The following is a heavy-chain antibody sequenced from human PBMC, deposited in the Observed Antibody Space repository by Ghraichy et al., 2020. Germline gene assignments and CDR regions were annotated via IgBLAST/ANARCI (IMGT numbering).Heavy chain of an antibody. CDR3: ARDLRDVGKNLYYGMDV. D-gene: IGHD1-26*01. J-gene: IGHJ6*02. V-gene: IGHV4-59*01. Sequence: SETLSLTCTVSGGSISSYYWSWIRQPPGKGLEWIGYIYYSGSTNYNPSLKSRVTISVDTSKNQFSLKLSSVTAADTAVYYCARDLRDVGKNLYYGMDVWGQGTTVTVSS. CDR2: IYYSGST. CDR1: GGSISSYY.